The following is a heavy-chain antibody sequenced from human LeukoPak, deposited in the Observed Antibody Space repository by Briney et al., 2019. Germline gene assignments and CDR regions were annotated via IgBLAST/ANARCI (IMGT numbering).Heavy chain of an antibody. CDR1: GFTFSSYA. J-gene: IGHJ5*02. D-gene: IGHD1-7*01. Sequence: PGGPLRLSCAASGFTFSSYAMSWVRQAPGKGLEWVSAISGSGGSTYYADSVKGRFTISRDNSKNTLYLQMNSLRAEDTAVYYCAKTRYNWNSGPFDPWGQGTLVTVSS. V-gene: IGHV3-23*01. CDR2: ISGSGGST. CDR3: AKTRYNWNSGPFDP.